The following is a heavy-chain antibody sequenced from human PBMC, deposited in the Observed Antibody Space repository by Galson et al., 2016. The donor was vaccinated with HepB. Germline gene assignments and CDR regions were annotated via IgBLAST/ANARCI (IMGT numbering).Heavy chain of an antibody. J-gene: IGHJ3*01. CDR2: INIYNNRT. CDR3: ARGLTVVLSPSPQPDAFDL. V-gene: IGHV1-18*01. CDR1: GYIFSSFA. Sequence: SVKVSCKASGYIFSSFAINWMRQAPGQGLEWMGRINIYNNRTDYAQNLQDRVSVTTDTPTSTVYMELRGLKSDDTAVYYCARGLTVVLSPSPQPDAFDLWGRGTMVTVS. D-gene: IGHD2/OR15-2a*01.